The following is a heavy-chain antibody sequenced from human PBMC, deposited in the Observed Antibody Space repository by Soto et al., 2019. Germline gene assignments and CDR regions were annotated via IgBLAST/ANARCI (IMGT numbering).Heavy chain of an antibody. CDR2: FDPEDGET. CDR3: ATSTKNYYDSSGRHDY. Sequence: ASVKVSCKVSGYTLTELSMHWVRQAPGKGLEWMGGFDPEDGETIYAQKFQGRVTMTEDTSTDTAYMELSSLRSEDTAVYYCATSTKNYYDSSGRHDYWGQGTLVTVSS. J-gene: IGHJ4*02. D-gene: IGHD3-22*01. V-gene: IGHV1-24*01. CDR1: GYTLTELS.